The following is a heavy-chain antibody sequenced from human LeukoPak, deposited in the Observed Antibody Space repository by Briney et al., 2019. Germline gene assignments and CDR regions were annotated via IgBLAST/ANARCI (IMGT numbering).Heavy chain of an antibody. Sequence: GGSLRLSCAASEFTFSDYYMSWIRQAPGKGLEWVSYISSSSSYTNYADSVKGRFTISRDNAKNSLYLQMNSLRAEDTAVYYCARSPSTVTTSWFDPWGQGTLVTVSS. D-gene: IGHD4-11*01. CDR1: EFTFSDYY. CDR3: ARSPSTVTTSWFDP. V-gene: IGHV3-11*06. CDR2: ISSSSSYT. J-gene: IGHJ5*02.